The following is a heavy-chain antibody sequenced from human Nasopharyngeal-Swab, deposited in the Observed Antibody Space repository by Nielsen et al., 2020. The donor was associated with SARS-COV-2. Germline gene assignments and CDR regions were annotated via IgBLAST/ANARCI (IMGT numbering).Heavy chain of an antibody. Sequence: GGSLRLSCAASGFTFSSYGMHWVRQAPGKGLEWVAIIYYDGSKKYYADSVNSRFTISRDNSKNTLYLQMNSLRGEDTAVYYCARESGVGELLGVSFDYWGQGTLVTVSS. J-gene: IGHJ4*02. CDR2: IYYDGSKK. CDR3: ARESGVGELLGVSFDY. V-gene: IGHV3-33*01. CDR1: GFTFSSYG. D-gene: IGHD3-10*01.